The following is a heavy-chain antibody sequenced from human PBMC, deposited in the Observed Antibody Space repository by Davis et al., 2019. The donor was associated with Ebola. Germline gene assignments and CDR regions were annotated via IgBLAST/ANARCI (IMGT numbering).Heavy chain of an antibody. J-gene: IGHJ4*02. CDR3: ARSSYQPEY. V-gene: IGHV3-74*01. D-gene: IGHD2-2*01. Sequence: GESLKISCAASGFPFSNYDMIWVRQAPGKGLVWVSRINSDGSITSYADSVKGRFTISRDNAKNTLYLQMNSLRAEDTAVYYCARSSYQPEYWGQGTLVTVSS. CDR1: GFPFSNYD. CDR2: INSDGSIT.